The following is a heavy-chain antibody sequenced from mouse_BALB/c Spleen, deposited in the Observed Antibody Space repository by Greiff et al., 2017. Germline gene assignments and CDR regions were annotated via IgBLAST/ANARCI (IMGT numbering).Heavy chain of an antibody. CDR2: INPSTGYT. CDR1: GYTFTSYW. J-gene: IGHJ2*01. V-gene: IGHV1-7*01. CDR3: AREDYDYLYFDY. D-gene: IGHD2-4*01. Sequence: VQLQQSGAELAKPGASVKMSCKASGYTFTSYWMHWVKQRPGQGLEWIGYINPSTGYTEYNQKFKDKATLTADKSSSTAYMQLSSLTSEDSAVYYCAREDYDYLYFDYWGQGTTLTVSS.